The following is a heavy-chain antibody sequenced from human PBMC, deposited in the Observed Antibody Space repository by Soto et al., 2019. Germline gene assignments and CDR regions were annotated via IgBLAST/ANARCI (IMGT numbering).Heavy chain of an antibody. J-gene: IGHJ6*02. CDR2: INAGNGNT. CDR1: GYTFTNYA. CDR3: ARVDEGGVAVYYYYYGMDV. D-gene: IGHD2-15*01. Sequence: ASVKVSCKASGYTFTNYAIHWVRQAPGQRLEWVGWINAGNGNTKYSQKFQGRVTITRDTSASTAYMELSSLRSEDTAVYYCARVDEGGVAVYYYYYGMDVWGQGTTVTVSS. V-gene: IGHV1-3*01.